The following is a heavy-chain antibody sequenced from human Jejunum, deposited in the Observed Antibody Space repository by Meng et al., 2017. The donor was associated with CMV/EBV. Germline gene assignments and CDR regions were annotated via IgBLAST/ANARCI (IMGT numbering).Heavy chain of an antibody. CDR3: ASHQQFCSGGSCYSLGYYYGMDV. D-gene: IGHD2-15*01. J-gene: IGHJ6*02. V-gene: IGHV1-8*01. CDR2: MNPNNGKT. Sequence: WLRQAPVQGFEWMGGMNPNNGKTGYAQKFQGRFTMTWNTSISTAYMELSSLRSEDTAIYYCASHQQFCSGGSCYSLGYYYGMDVWGQGTTGTVSS.